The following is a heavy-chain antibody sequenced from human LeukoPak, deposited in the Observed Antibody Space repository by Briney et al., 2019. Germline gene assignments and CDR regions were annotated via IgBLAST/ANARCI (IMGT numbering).Heavy chain of an antibody. CDR3: ARRYYYNLGSFPFDF. CDR1: GGPFSGYF. D-gene: IGHD3-10*01. CDR2: IHNSGTT. Sequence: SETLTLTCAVSGGPFSGYFWSWIRQSSGKGLEWIGEIHNSGTTNYNPSLNSRVTISEDTSKNQFYLNLSSVTAADTAVYYCARRYYYNLGSFPFDFWGQGTLVTVSS. J-gene: IGHJ4*02. V-gene: IGHV4-34*01.